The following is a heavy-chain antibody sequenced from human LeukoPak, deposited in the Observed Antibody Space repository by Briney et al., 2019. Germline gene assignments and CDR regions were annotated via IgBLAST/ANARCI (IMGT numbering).Heavy chain of an antibody. V-gene: IGHV3-23*03. D-gene: IGHD5-12*01. J-gene: IGHJ4*02. CDR3: AKDRVPDSGYDIDY. Sequence: GGSLRLSCVASGFTFSTYSMNWVRQAPGKGLDWVSVIYPNGGTTKYADSVTGRFTISRDNSQNTLYLQMHDLRPEDTAVYFCAKDRVPDSGYDIDYWGQGTLVTVSS. CDR1: GFTFSTYS. CDR2: IYPNGGTT.